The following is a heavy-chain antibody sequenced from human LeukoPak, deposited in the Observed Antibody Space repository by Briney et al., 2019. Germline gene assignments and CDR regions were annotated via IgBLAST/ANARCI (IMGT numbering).Heavy chain of an antibody. D-gene: IGHD3-3*01. CDR3: ARSYYDFWSGYSYYYYYYMDV. CDR2: ISAYNGNT. Sequence: ASVKVSCKTSGYTFTSYGISWVRQAPGQGLEWMGWISAYNGNTNYAQKLQGRVTMTTDTSTSTAYMELRSLRSDDTAVYYCARSYYDFWSGYSYYYYYYMDVWGKGTTVTVSS. CDR1: GYTFTSYG. V-gene: IGHV1-18*01. J-gene: IGHJ6*03.